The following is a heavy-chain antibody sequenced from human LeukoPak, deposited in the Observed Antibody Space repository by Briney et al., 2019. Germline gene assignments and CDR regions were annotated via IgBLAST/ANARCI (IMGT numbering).Heavy chain of an antibody. CDR2: IYYSGST. D-gene: IGHD6-19*01. V-gene: IGHV4-59*01. CDR1: GGSISSYY. Sequence: SETLSLTCTVSGGSISSYYWSWIRQPPGKGLEWIGYIYYSGSTNYNPSLKSRVTISVDTSKNQFSLKLSSVTAADTAVYYCARGQEAVYWGQGTLVTVSS. CDR3: ARGQEAVY. J-gene: IGHJ4*02.